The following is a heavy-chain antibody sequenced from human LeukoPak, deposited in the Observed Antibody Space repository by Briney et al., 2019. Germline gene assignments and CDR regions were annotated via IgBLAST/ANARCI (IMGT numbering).Heavy chain of an antibody. Sequence: GGSLRLSCAASGFTFSDYYMSWIRQAPGEGLEWVSYISSSGSTIYYADSVKGRFAISRDNAKNSLYLQMNSLRAEDTAVYYCARDPRDYGEPYWGQGTLVTVSS. CDR2: ISSSGSTI. D-gene: IGHD4-17*01. CDR1: GFTFSDYY. J-gene: IGHJ4*02. CDR3: ARDPRDYGEPY. V-gene: IGHV3-11*01.